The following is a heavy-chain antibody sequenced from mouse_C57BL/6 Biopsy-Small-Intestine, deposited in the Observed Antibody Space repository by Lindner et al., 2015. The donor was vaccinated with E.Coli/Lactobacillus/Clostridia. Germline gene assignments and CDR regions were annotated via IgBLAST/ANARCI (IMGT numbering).Heavy chain of an antibody. Sequence: VQLQESGADLVKPGASVKLSCKASGYTFTEYTIHWVKQRSGQGLEWIGWFYPGSGSIKYNEKFKDKATLTADKSSSTVYMELSRLTFEDSAVYFCARHEEAGLLGAWFAYWGQGTLVTVSA. J-gene: IGHJ3*01. CDR2: FYPGSGSI. D-gene: IGHD1-1*01. V-gene: IGHV1-62-2*01. CDR1: GYTFTEYT. CDR3: ARHEEAGLLGAWFAY.